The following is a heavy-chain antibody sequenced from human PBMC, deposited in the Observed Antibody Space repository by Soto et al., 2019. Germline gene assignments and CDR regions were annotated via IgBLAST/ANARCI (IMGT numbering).Heavy chain of an antibody. CDR1: GGSISSSSYY. CDR3: VEYYYDSSGYLPIDY. CDR2: IYYSGST. D-gene: IGHD3-22*01. Sequence: QLQLQEWGPGLVKPSETLSLTCTVSGGSISSSSYYWGWIRQPPGKGLEWIGSIYYSGSTYYDPSLKSRVTISVDTSKNQFSLKLSSVTAADTAVYYCVEYYYDSSGYLPIDYWGQGTLVTVSS. J-gene: IGHJ4*02. V-gene: IGHV4-39*01.